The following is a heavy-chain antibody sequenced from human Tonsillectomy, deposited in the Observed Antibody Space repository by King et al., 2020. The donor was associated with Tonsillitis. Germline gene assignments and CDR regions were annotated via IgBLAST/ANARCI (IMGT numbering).Heavy chain of an antibody. CDR1: GFNFITYS. CDR3: ARPYCSGVACYQRYDGFHI. D-gene: IGHD2-15*01. V-gene: IGHV3-21*01. J-gene: IGHJ3*02. CDR2: INRDSTYI. Sequence: VQLVESGGGLVKPGGSLRLSCAGSGFNFITYSMNLVRQAPGKGLEWVSSINRDSTYIYYADSVKGRFTISRDNAKKSLFLQMNSLRAEDTAVYYCARPYCSGVACYQRYDGFHIWGQGTMVTVSS.